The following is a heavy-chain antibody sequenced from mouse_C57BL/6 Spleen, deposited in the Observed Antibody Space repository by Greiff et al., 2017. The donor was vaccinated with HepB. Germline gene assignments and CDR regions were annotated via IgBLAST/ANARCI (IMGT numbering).Heavy chain of an antibody. Sequence: VQLKESGPGLVKPSQSLSLTCSVTGYSITSGYYWNWIRQFPGNKLEWMGYISYDGSNNYNPSLKNRISITRDTSKNQFFLKLNSVTTEDTATYYCSIYDYDDGFAYWGQGTLVTVSA. CDR1: GYSITSGYY. CDR3: SIYDYDDGFAY. V-gene: IGHV3-6*01. CDR2: ISYDGSN. J-gene: IGHJ3*01. D-gene: IGHD2-4*01.